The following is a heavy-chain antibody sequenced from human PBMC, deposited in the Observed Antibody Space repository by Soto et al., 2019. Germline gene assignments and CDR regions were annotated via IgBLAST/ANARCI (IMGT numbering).Heavy chain of an antibody. J-gene: IGHJ5*02. Sequence: SETLSLTCAVYGASLSDNYCNWLRQPPGKGLEWIGEINHSGNTNYNPSLRSRVTISLDTSKNQLSLNLRSVSAADTAVYYCARGRGDFDAWGQGTPVTVSS. CDR2: INHSGNT. CDR3: ARGRGDFDA. D-gene: IGHD2-21*01. V-gene: IGHV4-34*01. CDR1: GASLSDNY.